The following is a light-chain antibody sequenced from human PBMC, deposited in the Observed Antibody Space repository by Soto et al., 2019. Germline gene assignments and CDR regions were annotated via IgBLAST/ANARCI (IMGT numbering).Light chain of an antibody. CDR1: QSISSY. J-gene: IGKJ1*01. Sequence: DIQMTQSPSSLSASVGDRVTITCRASQSISSYLNWYQQKPGRAPKLLIYATSTLQTGVPSRFSGTGSGTDFTLTITTLQPEDFATYSCQQTHSTPRTFGQGTKVEI. V-gene: IGKV1-39*01. CDR2: ATS. CDR3: QQTHSTPRT.